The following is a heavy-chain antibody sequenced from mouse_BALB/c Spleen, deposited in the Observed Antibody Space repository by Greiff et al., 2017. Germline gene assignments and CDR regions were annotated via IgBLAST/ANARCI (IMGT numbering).Heavy chain of an antibody. J-gene: IGHJ3*01. D-gene: IGHD1-1*01. CDR3: AGDYGTSPFAY. CDR1: GYTFTSYV. CDR2: INPYNDGT. Sequence: EVKLQESGPELVKPGASVKMSCKASGYTFTSYVMHWVKQKPGQGLEWIGYINPYNDGTKYNEKFKGKATLTSDKSSSTAYMELSSLTSEDSAVYYCAGDYGTSPFAYWGQGTLVTVSA. V-gene: IGHV1-14*01.